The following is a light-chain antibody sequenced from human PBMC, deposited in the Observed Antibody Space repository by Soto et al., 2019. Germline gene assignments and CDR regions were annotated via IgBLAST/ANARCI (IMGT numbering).Light chain of an antibody. V-gene: IGKV3-11*01. CDR3: QQRSNWPLIT. Sequence: EIVLTQSPATLSLSPGERATLSCRASQSVSSYLAWYQQKPGQAPRLLIYDASNRATGIPARFSGSGSGTDFTLNISSPEPEDFAVYYCQQRSNWPLITFGQGTRLEIK. J-gene: IGKJ5*01. CDR2: DAS. CDR1: QSVSSY.